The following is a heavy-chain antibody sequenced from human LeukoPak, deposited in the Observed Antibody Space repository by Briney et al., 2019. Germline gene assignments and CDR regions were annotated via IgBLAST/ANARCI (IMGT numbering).Heavy chain of an antibody. J-gene: IGHJ4*02. D-gene: IGHD3-10*01. CDR3: ARGAVVGDFDY. Sequence: PGGSLRLSCAASGFTFSSYWMHWVRQAPGKGLVWVSRINSDGGNTIYADSVKGRFTISRDNAKNTLSLQMNSLRAEDTAVYYCARGAVVGDFDYWGQGTLVTVSS. CDR2: INSDGGNT. V-gene: IGHV3-74*01. CDR1: GFTFSSYW.